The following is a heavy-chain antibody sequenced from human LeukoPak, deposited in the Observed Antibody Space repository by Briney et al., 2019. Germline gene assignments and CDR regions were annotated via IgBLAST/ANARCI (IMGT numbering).Heavy chain of an antibody. CDR1: GLTFSGYD. J-gene: IGHJ4*02. D-gene: IGHD1-26*01. V-gene: IGHV3-30*03. CDR2: MSYGGQNE. CDR3: ASSGSYRFDY. Sequence: VGSLRLSCAASGLTFSGYDMHWVRQAPGKGPEWVAVMSYGGQNERYADSVKGRFTISRDNAKNSLYLQMNSLRDEDTAVYYCASSGSYRFDYWGQGTLVTVSS.